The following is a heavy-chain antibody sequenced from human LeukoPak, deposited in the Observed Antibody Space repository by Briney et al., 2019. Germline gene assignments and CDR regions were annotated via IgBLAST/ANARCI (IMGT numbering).Heavy chain of an antibody. D-gene: IGHD5-12*01. CDR2: IYYSGST. Sequence: SETLSLTCTVSGGSISSGGYYWRWIRQHPGKGLEWIGYIYYSGSTYYNPSLKSRVTISVDTSKNQFSLKLSSVTAADTAVYYCAASPSGYDLIDYWGQGTLVTVSS. V-gene: IGHV4-31*03. J-gene: IGHJ4*02. CDR3: AASPSGYDLIDY. CDR1: GGSISSGGYY.